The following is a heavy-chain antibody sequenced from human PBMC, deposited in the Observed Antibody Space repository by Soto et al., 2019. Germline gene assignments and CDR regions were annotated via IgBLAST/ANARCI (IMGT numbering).Heavy chain of an antibody. V-gene: IGHV4-59*01. CDR2: IYYSQST. D-gene: IGHD1-26*01. CDR1: GGSISSYY. CDR3: ARRWGAAFDI. J-gene: IGHJ3*02. Sequence: QVPLQESGPGLVKPSETLSLTCTVSGGSISSYYWSWIRQPPGKGLEWIGYIYYSQSTNYNPSLKSRVTISVDTSKNQFSLKLSSVTAADTAVYYCARRWGAAFDIWGQGTMVTVSS.